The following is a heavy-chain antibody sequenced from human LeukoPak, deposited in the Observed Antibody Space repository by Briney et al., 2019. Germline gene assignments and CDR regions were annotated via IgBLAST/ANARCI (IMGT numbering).Heavy chain of an antibody. CDR2: ISHDGYHE. Sequence: SGGSLRFSCAASGFTFSSYGMHWVRQAPGKGLEWVAVISHDGYHEYYADSVKGRFTISRDNSRSTLFLQMNSLRADDTAVYYCARVGYNYDLGNAFDIWGQGTVVTVSS. J-gene: IGHJ3*02. CDR1: GFTFSSYG. D-gene: IGHD1-20*01. CDR3: ARVGYNYDLGNAFDI. V-gene: IGHV3-30*03.